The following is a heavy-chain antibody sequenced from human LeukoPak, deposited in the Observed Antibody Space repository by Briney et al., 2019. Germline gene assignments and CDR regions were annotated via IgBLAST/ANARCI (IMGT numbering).Heavy chain of an antibody. D-gene: IGHD3-16*01. V-gene: IGHV3-30*18. CDR3: AKDIFLDTGGDRGAFDI. Sequence: PGGSLRLSCAASGFTFSSYDMHWVRQAPGKGLEWVAVISYDGSNKYYADSVKGRFTISRDNSKNTLYLQMNSLRAEDTAVYYCAKDIFLDTGGDRGAFDIWGQGTMVTVSS. CDR2: ISYDGSNK. CDR1: GFTFSSYD. J-gene: IGHJ3*02.